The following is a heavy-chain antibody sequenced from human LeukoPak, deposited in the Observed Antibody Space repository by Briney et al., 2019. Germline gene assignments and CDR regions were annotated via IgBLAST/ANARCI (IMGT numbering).Heavy chain of an antibody. Sequence: GRSLRLSCAASGFTFDDYATHWVRQAPGKGLEWVSGISWNSGSIGYADSVKGRFTISRDNAKNSLYLQMNSLRAEDTALYYCAKGPTSSSGYYFDYWGQGTLVTVSS. J-gene: IGHJ4*02. CDR2: ISWNSGSI. D-gene: IGHD6-13*01. V-gene: IGHV3-9*01. CDR3: AKGPTSSSGYYFDY. CDR1: GFTFDDYA.